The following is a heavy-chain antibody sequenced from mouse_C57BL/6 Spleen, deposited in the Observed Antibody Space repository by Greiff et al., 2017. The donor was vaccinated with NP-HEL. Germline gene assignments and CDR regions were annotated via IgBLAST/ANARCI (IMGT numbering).Heavy chain of an antibody. CDR2: ISDGGSYT. J-gene: IGHJ3*01. CDR3: ARGGLTPFAY. CDR1: GFTFSSYA. V-gene: IGHV5-4*01. D-gene: IGHD2-4*01. Sequence: EVQLQESGGGLVKPGGSLKLSCAASGFTFSSYAMSWVRQTPEKRLEWVATISDGGSYTYYPDNVKGRFTISRDNAKNNLYLQMSHLKSEDTAMYYCARGGLTPFAYWGQGTLVTVSA.